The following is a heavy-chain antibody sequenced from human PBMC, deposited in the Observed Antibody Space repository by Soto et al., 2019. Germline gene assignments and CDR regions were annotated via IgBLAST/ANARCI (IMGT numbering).Heavy chain of an antibody. V-gene: IGHV4-31*03. CDR1: GGSISSSCYY. Sequence: QVQLQESGPGLVKPSQTLSLTCTVSGGSISSSCYYWSWIRQHPGKGLEWIGYIYYSGTTYYNPSLKSRVAISVDTSKNQFSLKLSSVTAADTAVYYCASGDSSRWYYFDYWGQGTLVTVSS. CDR3: ASGDSSRWYYFDY. CDR2: IYYSGTT. J-gene: IGHJ4*02. D-gene: IGHD6-13*01.